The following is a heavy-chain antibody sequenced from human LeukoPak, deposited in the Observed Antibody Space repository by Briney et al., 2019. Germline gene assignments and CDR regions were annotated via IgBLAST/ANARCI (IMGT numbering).Heavy chain of an antibody. V-gene: IGHV3-7*01. D-gene: IGHD1-26*01. CDR3: ARGGGSYGR. Sequence: GGSLRLSCTASGVTFNDFWMSWVRQAPGKGLEWVANIKQDGSEKYYVDSVKGRFTISRDNAKTSLYLQMNSLRAEDTAVYYCARGGGSYGRWGQGTLVTVSS. J-gene: IGHJ4*02. CDR1: GVTFNDFW. CDR2: IKQDGSEK.